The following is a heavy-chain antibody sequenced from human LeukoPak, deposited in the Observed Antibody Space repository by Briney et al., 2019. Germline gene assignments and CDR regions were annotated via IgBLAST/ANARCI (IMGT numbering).Heavy chain of an antibody. CDR3: AKAGSHSYFDY. Sequence: PGGSLRLSCAASGFTFSNYAMNWVRQAPGRGLEWVSAINPSGDNTYYADSGKGRFTISRDNSKNTLYLQMNSLRAEDTAVYFCAKAGSHSYFDYWGQGTLVTVSA. J-gene: IGHJ4*02. D-gene: IGHD1-26*01. V-gene: IGHV3-23*01. CDR1: GFTFSNYA. CDR2: INPSGDNT.